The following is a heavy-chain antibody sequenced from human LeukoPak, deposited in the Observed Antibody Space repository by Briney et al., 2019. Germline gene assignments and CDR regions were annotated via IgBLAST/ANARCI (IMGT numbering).Heavy chain of an antibody. V-gene: IGHV4-59*01. J-gene: IGHJ4*02. CDR3: ARDSRAAAGHFDY. CDR2: IYYSGST. D-gene: IGHD6-13*01. Sequence: SETLSLTCTVSGGSISRYYWSWSRQPPGKGLEWIGYIYYSGSTNYNPSLKSRVTISVDTSKNQFSLKLSSVTAADTAVYYCARDSRAAAGHFDYWGQGTLVTVSS. CDR1: GGSISRYY.